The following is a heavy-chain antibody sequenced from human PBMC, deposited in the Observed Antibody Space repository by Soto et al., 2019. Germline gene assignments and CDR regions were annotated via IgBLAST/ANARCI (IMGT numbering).Heavy chain of an antibody. CDR1: GGTISDYA. J-gene: IGHJ6*02. Sequence: QVLLVQSGAEVRKPGSSVKVSCKPSGGTISDYAFSWVRQAPGQGLEWMGNIIPMYGRRNYAQKYQGRVTISADESTTTVYVEMRGLSFEDTAVYFCARDAPLRNGMDVWGQGTTVTVSS. D-gene: IGHD3-3*01. CDR2: IIPMYGRR. V-gene: IGHV1-69*18. CDR3: ARDAPLRNGMDV.